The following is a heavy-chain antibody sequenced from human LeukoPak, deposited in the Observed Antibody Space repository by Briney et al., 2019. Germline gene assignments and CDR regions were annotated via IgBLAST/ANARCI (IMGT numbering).Heavy chain of an antibody. D-gene: IGHD1-26*01. CDR2: ISSSYSTI. J-gene: IGHJ1*01. Sequence: GGSLRLSCAASGFTFRGFNMNSVRQVPGKGLEWVSYISSSYSTIYYADSVKGRFTISRDNAKNSLYLQMNSLRDDDTAVYYCAKRSGSLLRELGGQGTLVTVSS. CDR3: AKRSGSLLREL. V-gene: IGHV3-48*02. CDR1: GFTFRGFN.